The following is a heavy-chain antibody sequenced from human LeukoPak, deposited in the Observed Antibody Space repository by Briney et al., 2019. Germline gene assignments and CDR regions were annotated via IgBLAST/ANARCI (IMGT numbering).Heavy chain of an antibody. CDR3: ARDLYGDYFMGY. CDR1: RYTFTGNS. J-gene: IGHJ4*02. CDR2: INPNSVGT. Sequence: ASVKVSCTASRYTFTGNSMHWVRQAPGQRLNRMERINPNSVGTNYAQKLQGRVTMTRDTSISTAYMELSRLRSDDTAVYYCARDLYGDYFMGYWGQGTLVTVSS. V-gene: IGHV1-2*06. D-gene: IGHD4-17*01.